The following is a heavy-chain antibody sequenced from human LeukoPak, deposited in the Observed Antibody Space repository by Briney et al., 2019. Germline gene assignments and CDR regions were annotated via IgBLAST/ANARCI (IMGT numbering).Heavy chain of an antibody. CDR2: ISTLYGNK. J-gene: IGHJ4*02. CDR1: GYTFTDYG. CDR3: ARARSRASTWYWDH. V-gene: IGHV1-18*01. D-gene: IGHD2-8*02. Sequence: ASVKVSCKASGYTFTDYGINWVRQAPGQGPEWMGWISTLYGNKNFAQKFQGRVTMTSDTSTSTAYLELASLTSDDSAIYYCARARSRASTWYWDHWGQGTLVTVSS.